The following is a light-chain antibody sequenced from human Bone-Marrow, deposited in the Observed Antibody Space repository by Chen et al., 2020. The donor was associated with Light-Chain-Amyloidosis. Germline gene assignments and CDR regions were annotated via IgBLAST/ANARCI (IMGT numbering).Light chain of an antibody. CDR2: RDT. CDR3: QSADSSGTYEVI. CDR1: DLPTKY. J-gene: IGLJ2*01. V-gene: IGLV3-25*03. Sequence: SYELTQPPSVSVSPGQTARITCSGDDLPTKYAYWYQQKPGQAPVLVIHRDTERPSGISERFSGSSSGKTGTLTSSGVQAEDEADYHCQSADSSGTYEVIFGGGTKLTVL.